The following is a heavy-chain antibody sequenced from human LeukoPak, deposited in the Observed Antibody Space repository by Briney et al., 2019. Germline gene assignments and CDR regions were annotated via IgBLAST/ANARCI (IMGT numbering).Heavy chain of an antibody. D-gene: IGHD3-3*01. J-gene: IGHJ5*02. CDR2: ISSSATSI. Sequence: PGGSLRLSCAASGFTFRDYYMSWIRQAPGKGLEWVSYISSSATSIYYADSVKGRFTVSRDNAKNSLYLQMHSLRDNDTAVYYCARVAGFDFWNGARFDPWGQGTLVTVSS. CDR3: ARVAGFDFWNGARFDP. V-gene: IGHV3-11*01. CDR1: GFTFRDYY.